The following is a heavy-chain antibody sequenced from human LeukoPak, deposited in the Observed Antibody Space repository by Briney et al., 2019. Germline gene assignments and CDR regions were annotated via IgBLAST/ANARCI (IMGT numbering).Heavy chain of an antibody. D-gene: IGHD3-10*01. CDR3: ARGPRAGFGDIPLYFDY. Sequence: PGGSLRLSCAASGFTFSSYSMNWVRQAPGKGLEWVSYISSSSSTIYYADSVKGRFTISRDNAKNSLYLQMNSLRAEDTAVYYCARGPRAGFGDIPLYFDYWGQGTLVTVSS. V-gene: IGHV3-48*04. J-gene: IGHJ4*02. CDR2: ISSSSSTI. CDR1: GFTFSSYS.